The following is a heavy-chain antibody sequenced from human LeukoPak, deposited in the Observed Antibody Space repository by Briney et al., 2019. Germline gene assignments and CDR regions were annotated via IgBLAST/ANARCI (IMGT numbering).Heavy chain of an antibody. CDR3: ARDRDGYNDY. V-gene: IGHV1-46*01. J-gene: IGHJ4*02. D-gene: IGHD5-24*01. CDR2: IHPGGGST. CDR1: GYTFSGYF. Sequence: ASVKVSCKASGYTFSGYFLHWVRQAPGRGLEWMGIIHPGGGSTSHAQKFQGRVTMTRDTSTSTVYMELSSLRSEDTAVYYCARDRDGYNDYWGQGTLISVSS.